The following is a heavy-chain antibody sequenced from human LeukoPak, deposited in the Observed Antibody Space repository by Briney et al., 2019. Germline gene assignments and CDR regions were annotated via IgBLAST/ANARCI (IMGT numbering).Heavy chain of an antibody. CDR3: ARGRTRECVFDI. J-gene: IGHJ3*02. CDR2: IYHSGST. CDR1: GYSISSGYY. D-gene: IGHD1-14*01. Sequence: PSETLSLTCPVSGYSISSGYYWGWIRQPPRKGLEWIGSIYHSGSTYYNPSLKSRVTISVDTSKNQFSLKLSSVTAADTAVYYCARGRTRECVFDIWGQGTMVTVSS. V-gene: IGHV4-38-2*02.